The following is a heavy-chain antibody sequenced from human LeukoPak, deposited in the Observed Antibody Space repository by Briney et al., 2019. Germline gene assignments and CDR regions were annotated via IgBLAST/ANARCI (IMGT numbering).Heavy chain of an antibody. J-gene: IGHJ4*02. CDR1: GYTFTSYG. D-gene: IGHD3-22*01. Sequence: GASVKVSCKASGYTFTSYGISWVRQAPGQGLEWMGWISAYNGNTNYAQKLQGRVTMTTDTSTSTAYMDLRSLRSDDTAVYYCARVAYDSSGSYFDYWGQGTLVTVSS. CDR3: ARVAYDSSGSYFDY. V-gene: IGHV1-18*01. CDR2: ISAYNGNT.